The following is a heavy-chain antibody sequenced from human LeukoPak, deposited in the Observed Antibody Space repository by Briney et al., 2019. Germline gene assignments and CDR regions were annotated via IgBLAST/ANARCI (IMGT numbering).Heavy chain of an antibody. CDR2: ISSSSSTI. V-gene: IGHV3-48*01. CDR1: GSTFSSYS. Sequence: GGSLRLSCAASGSTFSSYSMNWVRQAPGKGLEWVSYISSSSSTIYYADSVKGRFTISRDNSKNTLYLQMNSPRAEDTAVYYCAKDKAAGDNWGQGTLVTVSS. CDR3: AKDKAAGDN. J-gene: IGHJ4*02. D-gene: IGHD6-13*01.